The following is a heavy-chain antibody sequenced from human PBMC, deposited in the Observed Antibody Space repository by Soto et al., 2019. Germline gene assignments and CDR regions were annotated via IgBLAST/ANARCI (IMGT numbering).Heavy chain of an antibody. J-gene: IGHJ3*02. CDR3: ATSLGTPPPCDAFDI. V-gene: IGHV3-30*03. D-gene: IGHD2-15*01. CDR2: ISYDGSNK. Sequence: QVQLVESGGGVVQPGRSLRLSCAASGFTFSSYGMHWVRQAPGKGLEWVAVISYDGSNKYYADSVKGRFTISRDNSKNTLYLQMNSLRAEDTAVYYCATSLGTPPPCDAFDIWGQGTMVTVSS. CDR1: GFTFSSYG.